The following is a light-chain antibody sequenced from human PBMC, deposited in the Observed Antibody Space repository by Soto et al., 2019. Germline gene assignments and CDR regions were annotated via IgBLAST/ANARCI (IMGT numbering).Light chain of an antibody. Sequence: DIQMTQSPSPLSASVGDRVTITCRASQSISSWLAWYQQKPGKAPKLLIYTAFSVESGVPSRFSGSGSGTEFTLTISSLQPDDFGTYYCQQYNSYSQEFGQGTKVDIK. V-gene: IGKV1-5*03. CDR2: TAF. CDR1: QSISSW. CDR3: QQYNSYSQE. J-gene: IGKJ1*01.